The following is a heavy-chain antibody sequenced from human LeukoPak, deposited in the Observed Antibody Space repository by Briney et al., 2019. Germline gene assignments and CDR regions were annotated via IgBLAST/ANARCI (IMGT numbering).Heavy chain of an antibody. V-gene: IGHV1-46*01. Sequence: ASVKVSCKASEYTFTSYYMHWVRQAPGQGLEWMGIINPSGGSTSYAQKFQGRVTMTRDTSTSTVYMELSSLTSEDTAVYYCARGRGVVVPAAPTGDPFDIWGQGTVVTVSS. J-gene: IGHJ3*02. CDR2: INPSGGST. D-gene: IGHD2-2*01. CDR3: ARGRGVVVPAAPTGDPFDI. CDR1: EYTFTSYY.